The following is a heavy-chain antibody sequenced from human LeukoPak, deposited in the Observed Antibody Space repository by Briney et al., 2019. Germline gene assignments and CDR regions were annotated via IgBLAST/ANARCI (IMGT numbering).Heavy chain of an antibody. Sequence: SETLSLTCAVSGYSISSGYYWGWIRQPPGKGLEWIGSIYHSGSTYYNPSLKSRVTISVDTSKNQFSLKLNSVTAADTAVYYCARGEYSSGWYFDYWGQGTLVTVSS. CDR3: ARGEYSSGWYFDY. V-gene: IGHV4-38-2*01. D-gene: IGHD6-19*01. J-gene: IGHJ4*02. CDR1: GYSISSGYY. CDR2: IYHSGST.